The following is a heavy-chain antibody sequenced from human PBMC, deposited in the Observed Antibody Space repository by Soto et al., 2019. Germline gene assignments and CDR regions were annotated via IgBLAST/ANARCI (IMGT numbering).Heavy chain of an antibody. CDR3: ARDGGGSDYGDDTDAGINWFDP. CDR1: GFTFSSYS. Sequence: GGSLRLSCAASGFTFSSYSMNWVRQAPGKGLEWVSSISSSSSYIYYADSVKGRFTISRDKAKNSLYLQMNSLMAEDTAVYYWARDGGGSDYGDDTDAGINWFDPWGQGTLVTVSS. CDR2: ISSSSSYI. D-gene: IGHD4-17*01. V-gene: IGHV3-21*01. J-gene: IGHJ5*02.